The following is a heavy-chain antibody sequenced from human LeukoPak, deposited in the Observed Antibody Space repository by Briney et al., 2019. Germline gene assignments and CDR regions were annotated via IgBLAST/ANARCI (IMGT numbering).Heavy chain of an antibody. CDR2: ISGTGGNT. V-gene: IGHV3-23*01. CDR1: GFSFSNYA. CDR3: ASCSTNCY. J-gene: IGHJ4*02. Sequence: PGGSLRLSCAVSGFSFSNYAMSWVRQFPGKGLEWVSGISGTGGNTYYADSVKGRFTISRDNAKNSLYLQMNSLRAEDTAVYYCASCSTNCYWGQGTLVTVSS. D-gene: IGHD2-2*01.